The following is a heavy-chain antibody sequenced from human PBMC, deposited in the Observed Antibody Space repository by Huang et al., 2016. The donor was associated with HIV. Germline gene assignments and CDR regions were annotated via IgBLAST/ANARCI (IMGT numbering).Heavy chain of an antibody. D-gene: IGHD1-1*01. CDR1: GGTFSSYA. V-gene: IGHV1-69*18. J-gene: IGHJ4*02. Sequence: QVQLMQSGAEVKKPGSSVKVSCKASGGTFSSYAIRWVRQAPGQGRDWMGRIIPIFDTANDAQKVQGSVTITAYESTGTAYRELSSLRSEDKAIYYGARDLNGDFDYWGQGTLVTVSS. CDR2: IIPIFDTA. CDR3: ARDLNGDFDY.